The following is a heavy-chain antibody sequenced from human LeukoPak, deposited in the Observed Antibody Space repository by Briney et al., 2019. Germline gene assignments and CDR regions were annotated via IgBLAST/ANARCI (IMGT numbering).Heavy chain of an antibody. J-gene: IGHJ4*02. Sequence: PGGSLRLFCAASGFTFSSYEMNWVRQAPGKGLEWVSYISSSGSTIYYADSVKGRFTISRDNAKNSLYLQMNSLRVEDTAVYYCARGGAARPDFWGQGTLVTVSS. V-gene: IGHV3-48*03. CDR1: GFTFSSYE. CDR3: ARGGAARPDF. D-gene: IGHD6-6*01. CDR2: ISSSGSTI.